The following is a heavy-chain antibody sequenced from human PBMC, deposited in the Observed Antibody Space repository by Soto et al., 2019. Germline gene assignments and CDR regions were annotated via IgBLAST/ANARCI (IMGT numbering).Heavy chain of an antibody. D-gene: IGHD3-9*01. V-gene: IGHV5-10-1*01. J-gene: IGHJ6*02. CDR1: GDSFSSYW. CDR3: WRGELTQHLPKFGMDV. CDR2: IDPSDSHT. Sequence: GESLKISCKGSGDSFSSYWINWVRQMPGKGLEWMGRIDPSDSHTDYSPSFQGHVTISADKSINTAYLQWSSLRASDTAIYYCWRGELTQHLPKFGMDVWGPGTTVTVSS.